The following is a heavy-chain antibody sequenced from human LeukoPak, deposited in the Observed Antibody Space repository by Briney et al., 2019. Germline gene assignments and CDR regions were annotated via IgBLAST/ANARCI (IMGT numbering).Heavy chain of an antibody. V-gene: IGHV1-69*05. CDR3: ARAAYYYGSGSYYPDY. Sequence: ASVKVSCKASGGTFSSYAISWVRQAPGQGLEWMGRIIPIFGTANYAQKFQGRVTMTRDTSISTAYMELSRLRSDDTAVYYCARAAYYYGSGSYYPDYWGQGTLVTVSS. D-gene: IGHD3-10*01. J-gene: IGHJ4*02. CDR2: IIPIFGTA. CDR1: GGTFSSYA.